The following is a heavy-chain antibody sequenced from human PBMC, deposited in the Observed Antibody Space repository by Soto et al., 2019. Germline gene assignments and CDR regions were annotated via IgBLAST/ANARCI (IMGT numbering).Heavy chain of an antibody. CDR3: ATGGFCSGASCPGYFIYYYGMNV. CDR1: GFSLNNYG. CDR2: ISNNGSNS. D-gene: IGHD2-15*01. Sequence: QVQLVESGGGVVQPGTSLRLSCAASGFSLNNYGMNWVRQAPGKGLEWVAVISNNGSNSYYADSVRGRFTISRDNSKNTLHLQLNSLSPAATAVYYCATGGFCSGASCPGYFIYYYGMNVWGQGTTVTVSS. J-gene: IGHJ6*02. V-gene: IGHV3-30*03.